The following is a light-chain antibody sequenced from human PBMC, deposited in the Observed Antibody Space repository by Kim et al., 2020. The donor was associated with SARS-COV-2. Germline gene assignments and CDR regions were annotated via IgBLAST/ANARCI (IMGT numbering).Light chain of an antibody. V-gene: IGKV1-9*01. CDR3: QQLSTYSRT. CDR2: GAM. J-gene: IGKJ4*02. CDR1: QDISHS. Sequence: IQLTQSPSSLSASVGDRVTITCRASQDISHSLAWYQQHPGKAPELLIYGAMTAQVGVPSRFSGSGSGTDFTLTIDNLQPEDFATYYCQQLSTYSRTLGAGTQVEIK.